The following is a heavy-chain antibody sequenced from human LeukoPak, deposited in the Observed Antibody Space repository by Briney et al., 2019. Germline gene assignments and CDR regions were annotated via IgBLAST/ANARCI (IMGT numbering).Heavy chain of an antibody. V-gene: IGHV4-59*01. CDR2: IYYSGST. CDR3: ASFLGGATHYYYYYGMDV. J-gene: IGHJ6*02. CDR1: GGSISSYY. D-gene: IGHD1-26*01. Sequence: SETLSLTCTVSGGSISSYYWSWIRQPPGKGLEWIGYIYYSGSTNYNPSLKSRVTISVDTSKNQFSLKLSSVTAADTAVYYCASFLGGATHYYYYYGMDVWGQGTTVTVSS.